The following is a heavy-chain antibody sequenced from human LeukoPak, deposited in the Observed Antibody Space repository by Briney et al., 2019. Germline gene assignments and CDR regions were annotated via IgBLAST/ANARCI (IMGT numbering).Heavy chain of an antibody. CDR2: SYSGDSGVRT. V-gene: IGHV3-53*04. Sequence: GGSLRLSCAPSGFSLSNTYMRCVRDAPGRGLEWVSDSYSGDSGVRTYYADSVKGRFPISRHNSKNTLYLQMSSLRAEDTAVYFCARSAARLRYYYAMDVWGQGTTVTVCS. CDR3: ARSAARLRYYYAMDV. J-gene: IGHJ6*02. CDR1: GFSLSNTY. D-gene: IGHD6-6*01.